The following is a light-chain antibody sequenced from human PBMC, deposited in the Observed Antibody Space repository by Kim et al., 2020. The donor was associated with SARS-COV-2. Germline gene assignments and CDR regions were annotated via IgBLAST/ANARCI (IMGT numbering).Light chain of an antibody. V-gene: IGLV3-19*01. CDR3: NSRDSRGKLIWV. J-gene: IGLJ3*02. CDR2: GKN. CDR1: SHRSYL. Sequence: GQPVRITCQGDSHRSYLASWNQEKPGQAPVLVIYGKNNRPSGIPGRFSGSSYGNTASLTITGAQAEDEADYYCNSRDSRGKLIWVFGGVTQLTVL.